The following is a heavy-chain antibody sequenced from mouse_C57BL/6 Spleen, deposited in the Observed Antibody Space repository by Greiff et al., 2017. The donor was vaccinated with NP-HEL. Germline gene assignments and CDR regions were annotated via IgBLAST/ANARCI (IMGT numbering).Heavy chain of an antibody. CDR3: ARGGPRAWFAY. CDR1: GYTFTSYW. V-gene: IGHV1-59*01. J-gene: IGHJ3*01. D-gene: IGHD3-3*01. Sequence: VQLQQPGAELVRPGTSVKLSCKASGYTFTSYWMHWVKQRPGQGLEWIGVIDPSDSYTNYNQKFKGKATLTVDTSSSTAYMQLSSLTSEDSAVYYCARGGPRAWFAYWGKGTLVTVSA. CDR2: IDPSDSYT.